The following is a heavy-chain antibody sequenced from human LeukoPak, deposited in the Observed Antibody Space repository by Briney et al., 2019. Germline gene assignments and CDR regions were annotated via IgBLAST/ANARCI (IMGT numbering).Heavy chain of an antibody. V-gene: IGHV4-34*01. D-gene: IGHD1-7*01. CDR2: INHSGST. CDR1: GGSSSGYY. J-gene: IGHJ6*02. CDR3: ARRSNYYYYYYGMDV. Sequence: KPSETLSLTCAVYGGSSSGYYWSWIRQPPGKGLEWIGEINHSGSTNYNPSLKSRVTISVDTSKNQFSLKLSSVTAADTAVYYCARRSNYYYYYYGMDVWGQGTTVTVSS.